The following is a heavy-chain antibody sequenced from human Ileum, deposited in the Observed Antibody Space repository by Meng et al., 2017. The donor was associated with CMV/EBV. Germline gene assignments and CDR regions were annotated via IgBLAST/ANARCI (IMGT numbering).Heavy chain of an antibody. J-gene: IGHJ4*02. CDR3: AKGGAYNRDS. CDR2: ISQVGIP. V-gene: IGHV4-34*01. D-gene: IGHD3-10*01. Sequence: LSLTCVAHCLSFSPSYCSSIRPSPGTGLAWIGEISQVGIPKSNPSLNCLVTITGDLSHHQFSLQLTSVTAADTAVYYCAKGGAYNRDSCGQGPLVTVSS. CDR1: CLSFSPSY.